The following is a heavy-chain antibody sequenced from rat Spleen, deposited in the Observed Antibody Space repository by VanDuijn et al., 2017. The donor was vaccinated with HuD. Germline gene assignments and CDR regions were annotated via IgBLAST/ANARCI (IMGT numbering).Heavy chain of an antibody. CDR2: ISYDGNNT. D-gene: IGHD5-1*01. V-gene: IGHV5-7*01. CDR1: GFTFSDYN. CDR3: ARHGLTGSGWFAY. Sequence: EVQLVESGGGLVQPGRSLTISCAASGFTFSDYNMAWVRQAPKKGLEWATTISYDGNNTYYRDYVKGRFTISRDNAKSTLYLQMDSLRSEDTAIYYCARHGLTGSGWFAYWGQGTLVTVSS. J-gene: IGHJ3*01.